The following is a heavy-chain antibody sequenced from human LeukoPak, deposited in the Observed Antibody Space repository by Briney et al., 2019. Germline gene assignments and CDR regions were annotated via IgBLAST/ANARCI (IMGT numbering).Heavy chain of an antibody. D-gene: IGHD3-22*01. Sequence: GGSLRLSCAASGFTFSSYAMSWVRQAPGKGPEWVSAISGSGGSTYYADSVKGRFTISRDNSKNTLYLQMNSLRAEDTAVYYCARGYYYDTSGYSLPLDYWGQGTLLTVSS. CDR3: ARGYYYDTSGYSLPLDY. V-gene: IGHV3-23*01. CDR2: ISGSGGST. J-gene: IGHJ4*02. CDR1: GFTFSSYA.